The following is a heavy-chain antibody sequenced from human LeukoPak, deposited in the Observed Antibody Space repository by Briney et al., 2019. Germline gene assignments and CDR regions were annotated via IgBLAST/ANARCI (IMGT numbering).Heavy chain of an antibody. V-gene: IGHV3-33*08. CDR2: IWYDGSNK. CDR1: GFTFSSYG. Sequence: GGSPRLSCAASGFTFSSYGMHWVRQAPGKGLEWVAVIWYDGSNKYYADSVKGRFTISRDNAKNSLYLQMNSLRAEDTAVYYCARERGHFDYWGQGTLVTVSS. CDR3: ARERGHFDY. J-gene: IGHJ4*02.